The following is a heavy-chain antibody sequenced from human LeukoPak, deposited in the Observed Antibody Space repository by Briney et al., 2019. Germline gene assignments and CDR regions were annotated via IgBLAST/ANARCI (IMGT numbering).Heavy chain of an antibody. V-gene: IGHV3-21*01. D-gene: IGHD4-17*01. CDR2: ISSSSSYI. CDR1: GFTFSSYS. Sequence: PGGSLRLSCAAFGFTFSSYSMNWVRQAPGKGLEWVSSISSSSSYIYYADSVKGRFTISRDNAKNSLYLQMNSLRAEDTAVYYCAKHSMDYGDYVGEDYWGQGTLVTVSS. J-gene: IGHJ4*02. CDR3: AKHSMDYGDYVGEDY.